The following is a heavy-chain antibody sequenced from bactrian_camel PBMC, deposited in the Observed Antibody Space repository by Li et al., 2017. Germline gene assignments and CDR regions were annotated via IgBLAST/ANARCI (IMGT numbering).Heavy chain of an antibody. CDR1: GFTFSNHH. J-gene: IGHJ4*01. V-gene: IGHV3S33*01. CDR2: IIHDGDTT. Sequence: HVQLVESGGALVQPGGSLRLSCAASGFTFSNHHMSWVRQAPGKGLEWVSRIIHDGDTTSYADSVKGRFTISRDNAKNTLYLQMNSLKTEDAAVYYCAADPFGGAAERSVLGFAFHYWGQGTQVTVS. CDR3: AADPFGGAAERSVLGFAFHY. D-gene: IGHD1*01.